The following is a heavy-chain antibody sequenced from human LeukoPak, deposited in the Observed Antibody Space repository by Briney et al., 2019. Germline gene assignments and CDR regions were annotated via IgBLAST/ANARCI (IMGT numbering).Heavy chain of an antibody. Sequence: GGSLRLSCAASGFTFSSYGMHWVRQAPGKGLEWVAVIQNDASTENFADSVKGRFTISRDNSKNTVFLQMNSLRVEDTAVYYCARELSQIVWGGLDYGGQGTLVSVSS. J-gene: IGHJ4*02. CDR2: IQNDASTE. CDR1: GFTFSSYG. D-gene: IGHD2-21*01. V-gene: IGHV3-30*03. CDR3: ARELSQIVWGGLDY.